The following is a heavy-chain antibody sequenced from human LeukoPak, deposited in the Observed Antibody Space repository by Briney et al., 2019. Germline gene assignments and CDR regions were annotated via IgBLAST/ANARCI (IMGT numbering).Heavy chain of an antibody. V-gene: IGHV3-15*01. CDR3: TTFDYAAFLI. CDR2: IKSKTEGGTR. Sequence: GSLTLSCAVSGFTSSNAWMSWVRQAPGKGLEWVGRIKSKTEGGTRDYAAPVKGRFTISRDDSKNTLYLQMNSLKTEDTAVYYCTTFDYAAFLIWGQGTMVTVSS. J-gene: IGHJ3*02. D-gene: IGHD4/OR15-4a*01. CDR1: GFTSSNAW.